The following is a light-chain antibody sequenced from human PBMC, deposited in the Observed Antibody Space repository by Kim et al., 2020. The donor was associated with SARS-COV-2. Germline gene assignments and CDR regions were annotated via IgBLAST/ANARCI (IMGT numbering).Light chain of an antibody. CDR3: QAWDSSTAV. Sequence: VSPVQTASITCSGDKLGDKYACWYQQKPGQSPVLVIYQDSKRPSGIPERFSGSNSGNTATLTISGTQAMDEADYYCQAWDSSTAVFGGGTKLTVL. CDR1: KLGDKY. J-gene: IGLJ3*02. CDR2: QDS. V-gene: IGLV3-1*01.